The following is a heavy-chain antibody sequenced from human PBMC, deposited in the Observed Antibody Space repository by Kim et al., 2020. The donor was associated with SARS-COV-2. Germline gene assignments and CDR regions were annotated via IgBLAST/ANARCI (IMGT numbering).Heavy chain of an antibody. J-gene: IGHJ4*02. D-gene: IGHD4-17*01. V-gene: IGHV1-18*01. Sequence: KYGQKVQGKVIMTTDTSTNTAYMELWSLRSDDTAMYYCARGAYGDVSFDYWGQGTLVTVSS. CDR3: ARGAYGDVSFDY.